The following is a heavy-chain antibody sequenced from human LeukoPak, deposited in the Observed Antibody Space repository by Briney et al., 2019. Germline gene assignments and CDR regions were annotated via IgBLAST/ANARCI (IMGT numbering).Heavy chain of an antibody. J-gene: IGHJ5*02. CDR3: AREMTPDYGDYAGFDP. D-gene: IGHD4-17*01. Sequence: GGSLRLSCAASGFTFSSYSMNWVRQAPGKGLEWVSSISSSSSYIYYADSVKRRFTISRDNAKNSLYLQMNSLRAEDTAVYYCAREMTPDYGDYAGFDPWGQGTLVTVSS. V-gene: IGHV3-21*01. CDR1: GFTFSSYS. CDR2: ISSSSSYI.